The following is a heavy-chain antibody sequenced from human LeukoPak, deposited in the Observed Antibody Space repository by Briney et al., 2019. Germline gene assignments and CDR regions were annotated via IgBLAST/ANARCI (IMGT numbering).Heavy chain of an antibody. CDR1: GVSISSSNSY. CDR2: IYYSGNT. J-gene: IGHJ4*02. V-gene: IGHV4-39*01. Sequence: SETLSLTCTVSGVSISSSNSYWGWIRQPPGKGLEWIGSIYYSGNTYYNASLKSQVSISVDTSKNQFSLRLTSVTAADTAVYYCARQTGSGLFILPGGQGTLVTVSS. D-gene: IGHD3/OR15-3a*01. CDR3: ARQTGSGLFILP.